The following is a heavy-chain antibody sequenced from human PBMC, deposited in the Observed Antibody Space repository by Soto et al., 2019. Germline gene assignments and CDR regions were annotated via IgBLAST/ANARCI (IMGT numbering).Heavy chain of an antibody. J-gene: IGHJ4*02. V-gene: IGHV4-34*01. CDR2: INHSGSA. D-gene: IGHD1-26*01. CDR3: ARGLISGSHYSGGWYSFDS. CDR1: GGSFSDYI. Sequence: PSETLSLTCDVYGGSFSDYIWTWIRQTPGKGLQWIGQINHSGSANYNPSLKSRVTISVHTSSSQFSLELSSVTAADTAVYYCARGLISGSHYSGGWYSFDSWCQGTQVTVSS.